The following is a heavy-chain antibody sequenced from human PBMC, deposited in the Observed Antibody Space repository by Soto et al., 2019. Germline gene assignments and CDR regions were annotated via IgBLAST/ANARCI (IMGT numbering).Heavy chain of an antibody. CDR2: ISGYNGST. J-gene: IGHJ4*02. Sequence: ASVKVSCKASGYTFTSHGISWVRQAPGQGLEWMGWISGYNGSTNYAQKLQGRVTMTTDTSTSTAYMELRSLRSDDTAVYYCAIWAGQHHHFGGPFDYWGQGTPVTVSS. CDR3: AIWAGQHHHFGGPFDY. CDR1: GYTFTSHG. D-gene: IGHD4-17*01. V-gene: IGHV1-18*01.